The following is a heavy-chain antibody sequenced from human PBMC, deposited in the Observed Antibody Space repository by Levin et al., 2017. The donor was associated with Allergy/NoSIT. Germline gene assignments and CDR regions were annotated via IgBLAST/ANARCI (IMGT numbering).Heavy chain of an antibody. CDR2: IYYSGTT. J-gene: IGHJ4*02. CDR1: GGSFITSSYF. V-gene: IGHV4-39*01. CDR3: ARHTALLWFEELVFDS. D-gene: IGHD3-10*01. Sequence: SETLSLTCTVSGGSFITSSYFWAWIRQPPGKGLEWLGSIYYSGTTYYNPSLKSRLTISIDTSTNQFSLKLRAVTAEDTAVYYCARHTALLWFEELVFDSWGQGNLVAVSS.